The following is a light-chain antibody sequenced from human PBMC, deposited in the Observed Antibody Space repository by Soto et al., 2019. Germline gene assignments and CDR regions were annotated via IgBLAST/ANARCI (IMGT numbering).Light chain of an antibody. CDR1: QSVTTR. CDR3: QQYGGSPIT. V-gene: IGKV3-20*01. CDR2: GAS. Sequence: EIVLTQSPDTLSLSPGGRATLSCRASQSVTTRLAWYQQKPGQPPRLLISGASDRASGVPVRISGSGSGTDFTLTISRLEPEDFALYYCQQYGGSPITFGLGTRLEVK. J-gene: IGKJ5*01.